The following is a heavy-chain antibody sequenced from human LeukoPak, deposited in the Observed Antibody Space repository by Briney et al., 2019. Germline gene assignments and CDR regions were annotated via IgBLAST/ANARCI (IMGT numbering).Heavy chain of an antibody. V-gene: IGHV4-39*02. CDR3: AREMGVVTAHGIDV. Sequence: SETLSLTCAVSGGSISSISSNNYHWGWIRQPPGKGLEWIGSIYYSGSTYYNPSLKSRVTISVDTSKNQFSLKLSSVTAADTALYYCAREMGVVTAHGIDVWGQGTTVTVSS. CDR1: GGSISSISSNNYH. D-gene: IGHD4-23*01. J-gene: IGHJ6*02. CDR2: IYYSGST.